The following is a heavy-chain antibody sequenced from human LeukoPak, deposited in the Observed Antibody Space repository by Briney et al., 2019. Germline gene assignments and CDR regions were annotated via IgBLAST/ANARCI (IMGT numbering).Heavy chain of an antibody. CDR3: ATDLIHYYGSGAKT. D-gene: IGHD3-10*01. V-gene: IGHV3-21*01. CDR2: ITSSSSYI. Sequence: GGSLRLSCAASGFTFSTSSMNWVRQAPGKGLEGVSSITSSSSYIYYADSVKGRFTISRDNAKNSLYLQMNSLRAEDTAVYYCATDLIHYYGSGAKTWGQGTLVTVSS. CDR1: GFTFSTSS. J-gene: IGHJ5*02.